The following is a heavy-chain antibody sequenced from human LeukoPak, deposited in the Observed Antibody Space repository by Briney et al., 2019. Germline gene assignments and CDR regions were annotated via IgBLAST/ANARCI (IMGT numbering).Heavy chain of an antibody. CDR3: ARLIGGGSGSYYNGDY. J-gene: IGHJ4*02. V-gene: IGHV1-46*01. CDR2: INPSGGST. CDR1: GYTFTSYY. Sequence: GASVKVSCKASGYTFTSYYMHWVRQAPGQGLERMGIINPSGGSTSYTQKFQGRVTMTRDTSTSTVYMELSSLRSEDTAVYYCARLIGGGSGSYYNGDYWGQGTLVTVSS. D-gene: IGHD3-10*01.